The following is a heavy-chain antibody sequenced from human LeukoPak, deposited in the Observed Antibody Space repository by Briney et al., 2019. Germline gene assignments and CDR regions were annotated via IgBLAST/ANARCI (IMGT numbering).Heavy chain of an antibody. V-gene: IGHV1-58*02. D-gene: IGHD3-16*01. CDR3: AADHPYMMNAFDI. CDR2: IVVGSGNT. J-gene: IGHJ3*02. Sequence: SVKVSCKASGFTFTSSAMQWVRQARGQRLEWIGWIVVGSGNTNYAQKFQERVTITRDMSTSTAYMELSSLRSEDTAVYYCAADHPYMMNAFDIWGQGTMVTVSS. CDR1: GFTFTSSA.